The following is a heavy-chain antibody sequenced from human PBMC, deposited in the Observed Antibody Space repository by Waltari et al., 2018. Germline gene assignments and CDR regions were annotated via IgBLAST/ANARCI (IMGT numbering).Heavy chain of an antibody. CDR1: GFTFDDYA. J-gene: IGHJ1*01. Sequence: EVQLVASGGGLVQSGRSLRISCVGSGFTFDDYAMDWVRQRPGKGLEWVSGIGWNSGAIGYADSVRGRFSTYRDNAKKSLYLQMGRLRPEDTALYYCVKGGWGFGAFYEQHWGQGIQVTVSS. D-gene: IGHD3-10*01. V-gene: IGHV3-9*01. CDR3: VKGGWGFGAFYEQH. CDR2: IGWNSGAI.